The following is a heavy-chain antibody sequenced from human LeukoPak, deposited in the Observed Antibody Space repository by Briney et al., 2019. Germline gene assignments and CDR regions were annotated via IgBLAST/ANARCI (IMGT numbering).Heavy chain of an antibody. CDR2: ISGSGGIT. J-gene: IGHJ4*02. Sequence: GSLRLSCAASGFTFSSCAMNWVRQAPGKGPEWVSGISGSGGITHYADSVRGRFTISRDNSKNTLYLQMNSLRAEDTAVYYCAKVASVYSGCLDYWGQGTLVTVSS. CDR1: GFTFSSCA. CDR3: AKVASVYSGCLDY. V-gene: IGHV3-23*01. D-gene: IGHD6-19*01.